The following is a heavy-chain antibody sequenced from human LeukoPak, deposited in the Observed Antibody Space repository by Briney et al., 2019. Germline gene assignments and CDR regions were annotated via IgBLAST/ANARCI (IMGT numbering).Heavy chain of an antibody. V-gene: IGHV4-34*01. CDR1: GGSFSGYY. D-gene: IGHD6-19*01. Sequence: SETLSLTCAVYGGSFSGYYWSWIRQPPGKGLEWIGEINHSGSTNYNPSLKSRVTISVDTSKNQFSLKLSSVTAADTAVYYCARAIAVAGRYYYYGMDGWGQGTTVTVSS. CDR2: INHSGST. CDR3: ARAIAVAGRYYYYGMDG. J-gene: IGHJ6*02.